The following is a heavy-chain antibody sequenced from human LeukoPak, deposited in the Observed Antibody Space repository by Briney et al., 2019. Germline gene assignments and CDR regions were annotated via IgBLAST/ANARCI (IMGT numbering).Heavy chain of an antibody. J-gene: IGHJ4*02. D-gene: IGHD3-22*01. CDR2: IRYDGSNK. CDR1: GSTFSNYE. Sequence: PGGSLRLSCAASGSTFSNYEMNWVRQAPGKGLEWVAFIRYDGSNKYYADSVKGRFTISRDNSKNTLYLQMNSLRAEDTAVYYCAKDETTYYYDSSGSDYRGQGTLVTVSS. V-gene: IGHV3-30*02. CDR3: AKDETTYYYDSSGSDY.